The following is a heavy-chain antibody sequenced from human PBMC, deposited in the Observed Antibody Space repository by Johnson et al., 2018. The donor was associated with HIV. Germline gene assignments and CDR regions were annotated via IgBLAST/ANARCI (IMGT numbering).Heavy chain of an antibody. Sequence: QVQLVESGGGLVQPGGSLRLSCAVSGYSVTGYNMNWVRQAPVKGLEWVAVISYDGSNKYYADSVKGRFTISRDNSKNTLYLQMNSLRAEDTAVYYCARDRRGHLSWSSDAFDIWGQGTMVTVSS. CDR3: ARDRRGHLSWSSDAFDI. J-gene: IGHJ3*02. D-gene: IGHD6-13*01. V-gene: IGHV3-30-3*01. CDR1: GYSVTGYN. CDR2: ISYDGSNK.